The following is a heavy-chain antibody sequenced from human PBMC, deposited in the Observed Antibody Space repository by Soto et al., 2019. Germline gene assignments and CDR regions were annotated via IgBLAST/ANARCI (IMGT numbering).Heavy chain of an antibody. D-gene: IGHD3-10*01. V-gene: IGHV1-18*01. CDR1: GYTFTSYG. Sequence: QVQLVQSGAEVKKPGASVKVSCKASGYTFTSYGISWVRQAPGQGLEWMGWISAYNGNTNYAQKHQGRVTMTTDTSTSTASMELRSLRSDDTSVYYCARDLAGPDGSGSHYGMDVWGQGTTVTVSS. J-gene: IGHJ6*02. CDR3: ARDLAGPDGSGSHYGMDV. CDR2: ISAYNGNT.